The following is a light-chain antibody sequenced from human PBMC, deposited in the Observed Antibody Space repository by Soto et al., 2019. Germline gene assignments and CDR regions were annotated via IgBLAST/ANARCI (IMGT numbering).Light chain of an antibody. Sequence: DIQMTQSPSTLSASVGDRVTITCRASQSISSWLAWYQQKPGKAPKHLIFQASSLKSGVPARFSGSGSATEYTLPISSLQPDDFATYYCEDYSSASGLTFGGGTKVEIK. CDR3: EDYSSASGLT. CDR1: QSISSW. J-gene: IGKJ4*01. V-gene: IGKV1-5*03. CDR2: QAS.